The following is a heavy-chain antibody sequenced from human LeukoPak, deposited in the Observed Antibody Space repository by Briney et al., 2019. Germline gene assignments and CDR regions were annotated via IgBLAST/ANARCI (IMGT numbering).Heavy chain of an antibody. D-gene: IGHD3-22*01. CDR2: INPNSGGT. Sequence: ASVKVSCKASGYTFTSYGISWVRQAPGQGLEWMGWINPNSGGTNYAQKFQGRVTMTRDTSISTAYMELSRLRSDDTAVYYCARDRNYYDRGAYYMDVWGEGTTVTVSS. V-gene: IGHV1-2*02. CDR3: ARDRNYYDRGAYYMDV. CDR1: GYTFTSYG. J-gene: IGHJ6*03.